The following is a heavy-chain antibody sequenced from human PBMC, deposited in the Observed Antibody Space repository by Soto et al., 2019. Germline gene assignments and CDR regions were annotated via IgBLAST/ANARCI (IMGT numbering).Heavy chain of an antibody. CDR1: GYTFTSYD. J-gene: IGHJ3*02. CDR3: AFDGVSGYDPLADAFDI. D-gene: IGHD5-12*01. Sequence: GASVKVSCKASGYTFTSYDINWVRQATGQGLEWMGWMNPNSGNTGHAQKFRGRVTMTRNTSISTAYMELSSLRSEDTAVYYCAFDGVSGYDPLADAFDIWGQGTMVTVSS. V-gene: IGHV1-8*01. CDR2: MNPNSGNT.